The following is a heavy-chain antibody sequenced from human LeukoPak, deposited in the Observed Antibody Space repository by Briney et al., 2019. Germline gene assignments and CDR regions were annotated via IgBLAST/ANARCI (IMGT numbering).Heavy chain of an antibody. CDR3: ARNLFYGDYYDY. D-gene: IGHD4-17*01. Sequence: VASVKVPCKASGYTFTSYGISWVRQAPGQGLEWMGWINPNSGGTNYAQKFQGRVTMTRDTSISTAYMELSRLRSDDTAVYYCARNLFYGDYYDYWGQGTLVTVSS. V-gene: IGHV1-2*02. CDR1: GYTFTSYG. J-gene: IGHJ4*02. CDR2: INPNSGGT.